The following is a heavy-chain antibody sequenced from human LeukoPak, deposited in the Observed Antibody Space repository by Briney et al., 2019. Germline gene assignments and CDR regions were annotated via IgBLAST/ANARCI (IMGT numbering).Heavy chain of an antibody. CDR1: GFTFSSYA. J-gene: IGHJ4*02. CDR2: MSYSGSST. D-gene: IGHD6-6*01. Sequence: PGGSLRLSCAASGFTFSSYAMNWVRQAPGKGLEWVSAMSYSGSSTYYADSAKGRFTISRDNSKNTLYLQMNSLRAEDTAVYYCAKDRSSSFSGFLEYWGQGTLVTVSS. V-gene: IGHV3-23*01. CDR3: AKDRSSSFSGFLEY.